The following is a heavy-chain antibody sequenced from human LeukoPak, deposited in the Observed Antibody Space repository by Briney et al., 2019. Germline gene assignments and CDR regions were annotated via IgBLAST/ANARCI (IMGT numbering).Heavy chain of an antibody. Sequence: PGGSLRLSCAASGFTFSNYGMHWVRQAPGKGLEWVAVISYDGGDRFYADSVKGRFTISRDNSKNTLSLQMNSLRAEDTAVYYCAKSVLMTAFDYWGQGTLVTVSS. CDR3: AKSVLMTAFDY. D-gene: IGHD3-16*01. CDR2: ISYDGGDR. CDR1: GFTFSNYG. V-gene: IGHV3-30*18. J-gene: IGHJ4*02.